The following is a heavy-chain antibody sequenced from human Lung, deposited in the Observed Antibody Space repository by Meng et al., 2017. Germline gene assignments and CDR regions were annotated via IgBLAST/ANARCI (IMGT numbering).Heavy chain of an antibody. Sequence: QVQLRQWGAGLLKPSETLSPTCVVSGGYFSDYYWSWIRQPPGKGLEWIGEINHSGSTNYNPSLESRATISVDTSQNNLSLKLSSVTAADSAVHYCARGPTTMAHDFDYWGQGTLVTVSS. V-gene: IGHV4-34*01. CDR2: INHSGST. J-gene: IGHJ4*02. D-gene: IGHD4-11*01. CDR3: ARGPTTMAHDFDY. CDR1: GGYFSDYY.